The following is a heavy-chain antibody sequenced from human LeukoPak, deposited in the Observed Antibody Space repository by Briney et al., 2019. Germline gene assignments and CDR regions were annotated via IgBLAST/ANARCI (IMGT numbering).Heavy chain of an antibody. Sequence: GGSLRRSCARSGLSFSSYWMSWLRHAPGKGLEWVDNIKKEGSDKYYVDSVKGRFTISRDNAKNALYLKMNSVRAEDTDMYYCARLMGTANFDYWGQGTLVTVSS. V-gene: IGHV3-7*01. J-gene: IGHJ4*02. CDR2: IKKEGSDK. CDR1: GLSFSSYW. CDR3: ARLMGTANFDY. D-gene: IGHD1-7*01.